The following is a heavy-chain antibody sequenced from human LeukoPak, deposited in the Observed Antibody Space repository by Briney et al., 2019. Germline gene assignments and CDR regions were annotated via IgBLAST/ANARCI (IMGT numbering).Heavy chain of an antibody. D-gene: IGHD2-21*02. CDR2: IRSKAYGGTT. Sequence: GGSLRLSCTASGFTFGDYAMSWFRQAPGKGLEWVGFIRSKAYGGTTEYAASVKGRFTISRDDSKSIAYLQMNSLKTEDTAVYYCTRVPITYCGGDCYSDYWGQGTLVTVSS. CDR1: GFTFGDYA. V-gene: IGHV3-49*03. CDR3: TRVPITYCGGDCYSDY. J-gene: IGHJ4*02.